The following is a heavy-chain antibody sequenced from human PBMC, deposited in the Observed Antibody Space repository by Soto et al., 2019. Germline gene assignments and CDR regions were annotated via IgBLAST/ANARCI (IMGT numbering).Heavy chain of an antibody. J-gene: IGHJ5*02. D-gene: IGHD3-10*01. CDR2: IYYSGST. Sequence: PSETLSLTCTVSGGSISSYYWSWIRQPPGKGLEWIGYIYYSGSTNYNPSLKSRVTISVDTSKNQFSLKLSSVTAADTAVYYCARGIWFGELSWFDPWGQGTLVTVSS. V-gene: IGHV4-59*01. CDR3: ARGIWFGELSWFDP. CDR1: GGSISSYY.